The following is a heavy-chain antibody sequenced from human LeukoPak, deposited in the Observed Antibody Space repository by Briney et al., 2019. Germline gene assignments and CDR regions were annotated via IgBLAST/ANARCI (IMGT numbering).Heavy chain of an antibody. D-gene: IGHD5-12*01. V-gene: IGHV3-23*01. CDR1: GFTFSSYA. J-gene: IGHJ4*02. Sequence: GGSLRLSCAASGFTFSSYAMSWVRQAPGKGLEWVSAISGSGGSTYYADSVKGRFTISRDNSKNTLYLQMISLRVEDTAVYYCAKSESGYNDYVSGGFDYWGQGTLVTVSS. CDR2: ISGSGGST. CDR3: AKSESGYNDYVSGGFDY.